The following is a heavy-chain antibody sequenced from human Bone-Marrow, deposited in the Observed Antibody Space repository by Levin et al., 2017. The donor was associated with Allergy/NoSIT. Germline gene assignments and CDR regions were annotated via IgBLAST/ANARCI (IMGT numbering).Heavy chain of an antibody. CDR3: ASYLSSGNIDY. V-gene: IGHV4-59*01. CDR2: IYYSGDT. D-gene: IGHD1-14*01. CDR1: GGSISSYY. Sequence: SETLSLTCNISGGSISSYYWSWIRQPPGKGLEWIGYIYYSGDTNYNPSLQSRVTISVDTSKNQFSLKLSSVTAADTAVYYCASYLSSGNIDYWGQGTLVTVSS. J-gene: IGHJ4*02.